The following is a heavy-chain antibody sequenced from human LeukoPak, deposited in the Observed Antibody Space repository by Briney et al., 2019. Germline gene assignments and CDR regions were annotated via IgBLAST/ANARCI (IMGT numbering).Heavy chain of an antibody. V-gene: IGHV4-59*01. J-gene: IGHJ3*01. D-gene: IGHD1-26*01. CDR2: VHHSGYI. CDR3: ARARDFTGSYPDVFDV. CDR1: GASITNYY. Sequence: PSDTLSLTCSVSGASITNYYWNWLRQSPGKGLEWIGEVHHSGYINYNPSVKSRIAMSVDTSRSQFSLRLTSVTAADTAVYYCARARDFTGSYPDVFDVWGQGTMVTVSS.